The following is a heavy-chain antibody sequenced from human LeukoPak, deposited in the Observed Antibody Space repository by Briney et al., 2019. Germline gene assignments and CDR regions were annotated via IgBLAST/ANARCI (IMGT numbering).Heavy chain of an antibody. CDR2: ISGYNGNT. CDR3: ARVGPGCSSTSCYYYYYYMDV. D-gene: IGHD2-2*01. J-gene: IGHJ6*03. CDR1: GYIFTNFG. Sequence: ASVKVSCKASGYIFTNFGISWVRQAPGQGLEWMGWISGYNGNTKYVQKFQGRVTMTTDTSTGTAYMELRSLRSGDTAVYYCARVGPGCSSTSCYYYYYYMDVWGKGTTVTVSS. V-gene: IGHV1-18*01.